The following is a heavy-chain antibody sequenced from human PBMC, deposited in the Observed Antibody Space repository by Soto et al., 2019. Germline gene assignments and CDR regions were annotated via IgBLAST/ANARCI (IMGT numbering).Heavy chain of an antibody. CDR3: ERLTAQDYGFDY. J-gene: IGHJ4*02. CDR1: GFIFNDYY. D-gene: IGHD4-17*01. V-gene: IGHV3-11*01. Sequence: QVQLVESGGGLVKPGGSLRLSCVASGFIFNDYYMSWIRQAPGKGLEWLSYISSSGRTIYYADSVKGRFTISRDNAKNSLYLHMNSLRAEDTAVYYCERLTAQDYGFDYWGPGTLVTVSS. CDR2: ISSSGRTI.